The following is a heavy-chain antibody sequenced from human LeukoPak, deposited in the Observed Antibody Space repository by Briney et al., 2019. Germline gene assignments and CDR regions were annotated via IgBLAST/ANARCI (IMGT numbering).Heavy chain of an antibody. D-gene: IGHD3-16*02. CDR2: IWRSDST. V-gene: IGHV3-66*01. CDR3: ARDKGVIGTFDY. J-gene: IGHJ4*02. Sequence: GGSLRLSCAASGFTVSSNYISWVRQAPGKGLEWVSFIWRSDSTHYADSVKGRFTISRDISKNTVSLQMNSLRAEDTAVYYCARDKGVIGTFDYWGQGTLVTVSS. CDR1: GFTVSSNY.